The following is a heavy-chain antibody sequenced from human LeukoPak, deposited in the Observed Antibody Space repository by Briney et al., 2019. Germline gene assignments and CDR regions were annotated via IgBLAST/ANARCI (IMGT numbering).Heavy chain of an antibody. Sequence: GGSLRLSCAASGFTFSRYSMHWVRQAPGKGLVWVSRFDAEGTTTRYADSVKGRFTISRDNAKNTLYLQMNSLRVEDTALYYCARVREDSSAWAYFDFWGQGTLVTVSS. V-gene: IGHV3-74*01. CDR1: GFTFSRYS. J-gene: IGHJ4*02. D-gene: IGHD6-6*01. CDR3: ARVREDSSAWAYFDF. CDR2: FDAEGTTT.